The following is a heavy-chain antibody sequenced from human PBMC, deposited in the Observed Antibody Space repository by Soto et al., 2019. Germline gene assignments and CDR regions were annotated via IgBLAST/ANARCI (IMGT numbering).Heavy chain of an antibody. CDR3: TTDPDPYYYDSSGYFDY. CDR1: GFTFSNAW. Sequence: GGSLRLSCAASGFTFSNAWMNWVRQAPGKGLEWVGRIKSKTDGGTTDYAAPVKGRFTISRDDSKNTLYLQMNSLKTEDTAVYYCTTDPDPYYYDSSGYFDYWGQGTLVTVSS. D-gene: IGHD3-22*01. CDR2: IKSKTDGGTT. J-gene: IGHJ4*02. V-gene: IGHV3-15*07.